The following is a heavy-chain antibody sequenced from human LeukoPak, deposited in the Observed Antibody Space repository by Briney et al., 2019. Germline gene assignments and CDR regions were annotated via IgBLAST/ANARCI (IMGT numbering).Heavy chain of an antibody. D-gene: IGHD6-19*01. CDR3: ANGYSSGWYERLFDY. CDR1: GFTFSSYG. J-gene: IGHJ4*02. CDR2: ISYDGSNK. Sequence: GGSLRLSCAASGFTFSSYGMHWVRQAPGKGLEWVAVISYDGSNKYYADSVKGRFTISRDNSKNTLYLQMNSLRAEDTAVYYCANGYSSGWYERLFDYWGQGTLVTVSS. V-gene: IGHV3-30*18.